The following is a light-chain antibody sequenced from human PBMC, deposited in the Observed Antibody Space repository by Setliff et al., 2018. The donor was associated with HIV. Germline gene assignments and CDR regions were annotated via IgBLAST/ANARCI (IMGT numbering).Light chain of an antibody. V-gene: IGLV2-23*02. J-gene: IGLJ1*01. Sequence: QSVLTQPASVSGSPGQSITISCTGTSSDIGTYNLVSWYQQHPGKAPKVIIYEVNKRPSGVSNRFSASKSGNTASLTISGLQAEDEAEYYCCSYAGASIKYIFGGGTKVTVL. CDR2: EVN. CDR3: CSYAGASIKYI. CDR1: SSDIGTYNL.